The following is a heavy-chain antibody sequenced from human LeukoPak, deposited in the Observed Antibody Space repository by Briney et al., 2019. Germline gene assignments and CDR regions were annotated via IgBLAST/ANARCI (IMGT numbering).Heavy chain of an antibody. CDR3: ARDRDAYNSNYYYGMDV. J-gene: IGHJ6*02. Sequence: PGRSLRLSCAASGFTFSSYAMHWVRQAPGKGLEWVAIISNDGSRKYYAHSVEGRFTISRDNSKNTLYLQMDSLRSDDTAVYYCARDRDAYNSNYYYGMDVWGQGTTVTVSS. D-gene: IGHD5-24*01. V-gene: IGHV3-30*04. CDR1: GFTFSSYA. CDR2: ISNDGSRK.